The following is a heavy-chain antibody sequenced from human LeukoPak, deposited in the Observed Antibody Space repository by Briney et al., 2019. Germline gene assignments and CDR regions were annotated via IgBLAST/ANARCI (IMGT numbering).Heavy chain of an antibody. D-gene: IGHD6-6*01. J-gene: IGHJ4*02. CDR1: GGSINSYY. Sequence: PSETLSLTCTVSGGSINSYYWSWIRQPPGRGLEWIGSIHYSGSTNYNPSLKSRVTISVDTSKNQFSLKLSSVTAADTAVYYCASGSIAAWTFDYWGQGTLVTVSS. V-gene: IGHV4-59*01. CDR2: IHYSGST. CDR3: ASGSIAAWTFDY.